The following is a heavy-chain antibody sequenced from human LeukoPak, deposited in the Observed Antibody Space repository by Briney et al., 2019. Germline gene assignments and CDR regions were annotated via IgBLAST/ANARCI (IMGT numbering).Heavy chain of an antibody. CDR1: GYTFTGYY. D-gene: IGHD6-6*01. V-gene: IGHV1-2*02. CDR2: INPNSGGT. J-gene: IGHJ6*03. Sequence: ASVKVSCKASGYTFTGYYMHWVRQAPGQGLEWMGWINPNSGGTNYAQKFQGRVTMTRDTSISTAYMELSRLRSDDTAVYYCARDPMGSSSSYYYYYMDVWGKGTTVTVSS. CDR3: ARDPMGSSSSYYYYYMDV.